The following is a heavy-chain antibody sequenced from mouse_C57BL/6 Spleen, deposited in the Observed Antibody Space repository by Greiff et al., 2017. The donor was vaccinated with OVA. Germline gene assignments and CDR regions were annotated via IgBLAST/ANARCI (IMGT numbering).Heavy chain of an antibody. J-gene: IGHJ3*01. Sequence: VKLMESGAELVKPGASVKMSCKASGYTFTTYPIEWMKQNHGKSLEWIGNFHPYNDDTKYNEKFKGKATLTVEKSSSTVYLELSRLTSDDSAVYYCARRGSSGTWFAYWGQGTLVTVSA. CDR3: ARRGSSGTWFAY. CDR2: FHPYNDDT. D-gene: IGHD1-1*01. CDR1: GYTFTTYP. V-gene: IGHV1-47*01.